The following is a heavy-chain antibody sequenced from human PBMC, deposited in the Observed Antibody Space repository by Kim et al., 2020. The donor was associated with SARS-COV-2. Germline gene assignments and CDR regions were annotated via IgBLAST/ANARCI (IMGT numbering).Heavy chain of an antibody. CDR3: ARDRYYYDSSGYYLPYYYYGMDV. Sequence: GGSLRLSCAASGFTFSSYSMNWVRQAPGKGLEWVSSISSSSSYIYYADSVKGRFTISRDNAKNSLYLQMNSLRAEDTAVYYCARDRYYYDSSGYYLPYYYYGMDVWGQGTTVTVSS. J-gene: IGHJ6*02. CDR2: ISSSSSYI. V-gene: IGHV3-21*01. CDR1: GFTFSSYS. D-gene: IGHD3-22*01.